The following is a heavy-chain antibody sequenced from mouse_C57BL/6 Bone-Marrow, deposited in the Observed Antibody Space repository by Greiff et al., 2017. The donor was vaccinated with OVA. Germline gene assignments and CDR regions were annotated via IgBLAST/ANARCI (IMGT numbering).Heavy chain of an antibody. J-gene: IGHJ4*01. Sequence: QVQLQQSGPGLVQPSQSLSITCTVSGFSLTSYGVHWVRQSPGKGLEWLGVIWRGGSTDYNAAFMSKLSITKDNSKSQVFFKMNSLQADDTAIYYCAKPSSGYYAMDYWGQGTSVTVSS. D-gene: IGHD3-1*01. CDR2: IWRGGST. V-gene: IGHV2-5*01. CDR3: AKPSSGYYAMDY. CDR1: GFSLTSYG.